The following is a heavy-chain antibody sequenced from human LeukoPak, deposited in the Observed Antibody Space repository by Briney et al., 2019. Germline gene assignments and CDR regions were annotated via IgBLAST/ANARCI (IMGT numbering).Heavy chain of an antibody. J-gene: IGHJ4*02. V-gene: IGHV4-31*03. CDR2: IYYSGST. CDR1: GGSISSGGYY. CDR3: ARGGRCSGGSCYSSPFDY. D-gene: IGHD2-15*01. Sequence: SQTLSLTCTVSGGSISSGGYYWSWIRQHPGKGLEWIGYIYYSGSTYYNPSLKSRVTISADTSKNQFSLKLSSVTAADTAVYYCARGGRCSGGSCYSSPFDYWGQGTLVTVSS.